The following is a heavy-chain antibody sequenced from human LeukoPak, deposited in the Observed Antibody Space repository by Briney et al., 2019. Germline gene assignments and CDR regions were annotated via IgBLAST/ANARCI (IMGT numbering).Heavy chain of an antibody. CDR1: GFTFSDFA. V-gene: IGHV3-30*18. J-gene: IGHJ4*02. CDR2: ISYDGSNK. CDR3: AKVLGPYGSGSMGLDY. D-gene: IGHD3-10*01. Sequence: GGSLRLSCVASGFTFSDFAMSWVRQAPGKGLEWVAVISYDGSNKYYADSVKGRFTISRDNSKNTLYLQMNSLRAEDTAVYYCAKVLGPYGSGSMGLDYWGQGTLVTVSS.